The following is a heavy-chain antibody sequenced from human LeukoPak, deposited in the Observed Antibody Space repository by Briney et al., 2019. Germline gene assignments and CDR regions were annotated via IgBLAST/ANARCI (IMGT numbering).Heavy chain of an antibody. Sequence: ASVKVSCKASGYTFTGYYMHWVRQAPGQGLEWMGWINPNSGGTNCAQKFQGRVTMTRDTSISTAYMEMSRLRSDDTAVYYCARGIASTSCYGPSCNWFDSWGQGTLVTVSS. D-gene: IGHD2-2*01. CDR2: INPNSGGT. CDR3: ARGIASTSCYGPSCNWFDS. V-gene: IGHV1-2*02. CDR1: GYTFTGYY. J-gene: IGHJ5*01.